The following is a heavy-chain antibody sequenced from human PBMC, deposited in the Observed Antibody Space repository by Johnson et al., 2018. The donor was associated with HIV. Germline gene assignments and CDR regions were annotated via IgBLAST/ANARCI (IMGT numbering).Heavy chain of an antibody. V-gene: IGHV3-9*01. Sequence: LLVESGGGVVQPGRSLRLSCAASGFTFDDYAMHWVRQAPGKGLEWVSGISCNSGSIDYADSVKGRFTISRDNAKNSLYLQMNSLRAEDTALYYCAKAKRAMTKGGFGAFDIWGQGTMVTVSS. J-gene: IGHJ3*02. CDR2: ISCNSGSI. CDR1: GFTFDDYA. D-gene: IGHD3-16*01. CDR3: AKAKRAMTKGGFGAFDI.